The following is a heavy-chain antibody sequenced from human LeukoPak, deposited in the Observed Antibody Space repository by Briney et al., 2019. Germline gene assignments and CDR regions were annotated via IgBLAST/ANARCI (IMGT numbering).Heavy chain of an antibody. V-gene: IGHV3-30*02. D-gene: IGHD3-22*01. J-gene: IGHJ4*02. CDR2: IRNDRSNT. Sequence: PGGSLRLSCAASGFTFSSYGMHWVRQAPGKGLEWVAFIRNDRSNTYYADSVKGRFTISRDNSKNTLYLQMNNLRTEDTALYFCTRDRGGKDGTHYDSSGYSDYWGQGTLVTVSS. CDR3: TRDRGGKDGTHYDSSGYSDY. CDR1: GFTFSSYG.